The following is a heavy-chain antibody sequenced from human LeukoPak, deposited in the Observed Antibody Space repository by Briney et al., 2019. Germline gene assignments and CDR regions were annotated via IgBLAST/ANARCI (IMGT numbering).Heavy chain of an antibody. CDR3: ARLRSLDK. Sequence: GGSLRLSCAASGFTFSTYWMSWVRQAPGKGLEWVANIKQDGSEKYYVDSVKGRFTISRDNAKNSLYLEMSSLRVEDTAVYFCARLRSLDKWGQGTLVTVS. D-gene: IGHD5-24*01. V-gene: IGHV3-7*01. CDR1: GFTFSTYW. J-gene: IGHJ4*02. CDR2: IKQDGSEK.